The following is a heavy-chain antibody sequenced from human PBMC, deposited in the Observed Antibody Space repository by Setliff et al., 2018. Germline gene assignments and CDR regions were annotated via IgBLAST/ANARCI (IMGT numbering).Heavy chain of an antibody. V-gene: IGHV3-23*01. CDR1: GSTFSSYA. CDR2: ITDSGRTT. J-gene: IGHJ3*02. D-gene: IGHD2-8*02. CDR3: ARRGGTAGARAFDI. Sequence: GESLKISCAASGSTFSSYAMSWVRQAPGKEPEWVSTITDSGRTTYYGPSLRGRFTISRDNSRNTLYLQMNSLRAEDAAIYYCARRGGTAGARAFDIWGQGTMVTVSS.